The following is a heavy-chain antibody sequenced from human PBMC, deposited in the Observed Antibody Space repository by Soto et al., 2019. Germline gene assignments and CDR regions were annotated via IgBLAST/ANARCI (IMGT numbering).Heavy chain of an antibody. V-gene: IGHV4-30-4*02. CDR3: GRIDGSGYYLHN. D-gene: IGHD3-22*01. Sequence: SETLSLTCTVSGDSISGGDYYWGWIRQPPGKGLEWIGYIFYSGSTYYNPSLKSRVTISVDTSKNQFSLRLTSVTAADTAVYYCGRIDGSGYYLHNWGQGTLVTVS. J-gene: IGHJ4*02. CDR1: GDSISGGDYY. CDR2: IFYSGST.